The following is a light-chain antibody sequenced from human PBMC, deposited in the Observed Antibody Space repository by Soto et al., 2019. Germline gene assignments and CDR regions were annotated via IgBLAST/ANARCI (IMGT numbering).Light chain of an antibody. CDR2: GAS. J-gene: IGKJ1*01. CDR3: QQLAASPRT. V-gene: IGKV3D-15*01. CDR1: QSVSSN. Sequence: EIVMTQSPATLSVSPGERATLSCRASQSVSSNLAWYQQKPGQAPRILIGASTRATGIPDRFSDSGSGTDLTITISRLEPEDFEVDYCQQLAASPRTFGQGTKVDIK.